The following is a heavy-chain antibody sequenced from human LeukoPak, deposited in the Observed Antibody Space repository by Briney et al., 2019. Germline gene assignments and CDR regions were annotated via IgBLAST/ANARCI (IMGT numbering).Heavy chain of an antibody. J-gene: IGHJ4*02. CDR2: FDPEDGET. Sequence: GASVKVSCKVSGYTLTELSMHWVRQAPGKGLEWMGGFDPEDGETIYAQKFQGRVTMTEDTSTDTAYMELSSLRSEDTAVYYCATAFTRMVRGVIPFAFDHWGQGTLVTVSS. D-gene: IGHD3-10*01. CDR3: ATAFTRMVRGVIPFAFDH. CDR1: GYTLTELS. V-gene: IGHV1-24*01.